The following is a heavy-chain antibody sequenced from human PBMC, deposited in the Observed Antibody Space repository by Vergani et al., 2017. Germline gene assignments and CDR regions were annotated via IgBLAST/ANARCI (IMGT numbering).Heavy chain of an antibody. V-gene: IGHV3-9*01. CDR1: GFTFDDYA. Sequence: EVQLVESGGGLVQPGRSLRLSCAASGFTFDDYAMHWARQAPGKGLEWVSGISWNSGSTGYADSVKGRFTISRDNAKNSLYLQMNSLRAEDTALYYCAKEYYDILTGYYSYFDYWGQGTLVTVSS. J-gene: IGHJ4*02. D-gene: IGHD3-9*01. CDR2: ISWNSGST. CDR3: AKEYYDILTGYYSYFDY.